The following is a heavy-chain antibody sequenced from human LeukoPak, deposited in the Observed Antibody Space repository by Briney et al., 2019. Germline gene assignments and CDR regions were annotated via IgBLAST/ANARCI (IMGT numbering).Heavy chain of an antibody. D-gene: IGHD6-19*01. CDR2: ISSNGGST. J-gene: IGHJ4*02. CDR3: ARGGSGWEFDS. V-gene: IGHV3-64*01. Sequence: PGGSLRLSCAASGFTCISHSMHWVRQAPGKGLEYVSGISSNGGSTYYANSVKGRFTISRDNSKNTLYLHMGSLRAEDMAVYYCARGGSGWEFDSWGQGTLVTVSS. CDR1: GFTCISHS.